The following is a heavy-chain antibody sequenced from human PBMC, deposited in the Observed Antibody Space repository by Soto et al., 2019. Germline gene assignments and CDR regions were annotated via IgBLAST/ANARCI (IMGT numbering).Heavy chain of an antibody. CDR1: GFTFSRVS. D-gene: IGHD3-10*01. J-gene: IGHJ6*02. CDR2: ISGSSGYT. Sequence: EVQLVESGGGLVKPGESLRLSCEASGFTFSRVSMNWVRQVPGKGLEWVAYISGSSGYTGYADSVKGRFTISRDNAKNSLYLQMNSLRVEDTAVYYCARDRGGYGPPDVWGQGTTVTVSS. V-gene: IGHV3-21*05. CDR3: ARDRGGYGPPDV.